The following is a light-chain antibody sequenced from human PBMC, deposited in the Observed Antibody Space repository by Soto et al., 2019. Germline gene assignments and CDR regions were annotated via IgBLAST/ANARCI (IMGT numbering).Light chain of an antibody. Sequence: ELVVAQPPGPLSLSPGERATLSCRASQSVSSNYLAWYQQKPGQAPRPLIYGASSRATGIPDRFSGSGAGTDFTLTISRLESEDFAVYYCQQYGSSPWTFGQGTKVDIK. J-gene: IGKJ1*01. V-gene: IGKV3-20*01. CDR1: QSVSSNY. CDR3: QQYGSSPWT. CDR2: GAS.